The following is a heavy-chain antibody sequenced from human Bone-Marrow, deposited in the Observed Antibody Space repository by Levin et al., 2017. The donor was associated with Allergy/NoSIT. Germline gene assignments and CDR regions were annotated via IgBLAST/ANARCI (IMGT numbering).Heavy chain of an antibody. V-gene: IGHV3-30*03. CDR2: ISHDGSDQ. CDR1: GFSLSRYV. CDR3: ARVSGLSGCDLAH. J-gene: IGHJ4*01. Sequence: GGSLRLSCAGSGFSLSRYVVHWVRQGPGKGLEWVAFISHDGSDQYYANSVKGRFTVSRENSKNTIFLQMNSLRVHDTGVYFCARVSGLSGCDLAHWGLGTHVAVSS. D-gene: IGHD5-12*01.